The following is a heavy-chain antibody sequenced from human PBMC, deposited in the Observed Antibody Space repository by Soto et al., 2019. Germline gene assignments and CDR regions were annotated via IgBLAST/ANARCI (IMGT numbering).Heavy chain of an antibody. CDR3: AKASIGYYDSSGYSPFDY. CDR1: GFTFNDYT. Sequence: GGSLRLSCAASGFTFNDYTMHWVRQAPGKGLEWVSLISWDGGSTYYADSVKGRFTISRDNSKNSLYLQMNSLRTEDTALYYCAKASIGYYDSSGYSPFDYWGQGTLVTVSS. D-gene: IGHD3-22*01. CDR2: ISWDGGST. J-gene: IGHJ4*02. V-gene: IGHV3-43*01.